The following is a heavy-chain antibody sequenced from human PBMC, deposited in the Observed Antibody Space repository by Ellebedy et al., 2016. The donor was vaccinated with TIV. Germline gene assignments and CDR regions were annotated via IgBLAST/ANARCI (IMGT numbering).Heavy chain of an antibody. CDR2: IYTSGST. CDR3: ARIFSIHGGSHYYFDY. J-gene: IGHJ4*02. V-gene: IGHV4-4*07. CDR1: GGSISSYY. Sequence: GSLRLSXTVSGGSISSYYWSWIRQPAGKGLEWIGRIYTSGSTNYNPSLKSRVTMSVDTSKNQFSLKLSSVTAADTAVYYCARIFSIHGGSHYYFDYWGQGTLVTVSS. D-gene: IGHD2-15*01.